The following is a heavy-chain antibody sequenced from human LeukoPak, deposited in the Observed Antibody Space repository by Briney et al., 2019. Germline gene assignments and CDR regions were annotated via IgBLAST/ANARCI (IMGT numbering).Heavy chain of an antibody. CDR3: ARDRKYGSESLRRLDY. D-gene: IGHD3-10*01. CDR1: GGSISSDDYY. Sequence: SQTLSLTCTVSGGSISSDDYYWSWIRQPPGKGLEWIGYISYSGNTYYNPSLKSRVTISVDTSKNQFSLKPSSVTVADTAVYYCARDRKYGSESLRRLDYWGQGTLVTVSS. V-gene: IGHV4-30-4*01. CDR2: ISYSGNT. J-gene: IGHJ4*02.